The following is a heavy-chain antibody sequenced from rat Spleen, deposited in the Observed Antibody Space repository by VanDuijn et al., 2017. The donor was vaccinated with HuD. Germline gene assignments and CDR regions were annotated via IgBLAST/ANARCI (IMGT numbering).Heavy chain of an antibody. Sequence: EVQLVESGGDLVQPGRSLKLSCAASGFTFSDYYMAWVRQAPTKGLEWVATISSDGGRNFYRDSVKGRFTVSRENAKSTLYFLMDSLRSENTATYYCVRQDTSGYANWFTYLGQGTLVTVSS. CDR2: ISSDGGRN. CDR3: VRQDTSGYANWFTY. V-gene: IGHV5-7*01. J-gene: IGHJ3*01. CDR1: GFTFSDYY. D-gene: IGHD4-3*01.